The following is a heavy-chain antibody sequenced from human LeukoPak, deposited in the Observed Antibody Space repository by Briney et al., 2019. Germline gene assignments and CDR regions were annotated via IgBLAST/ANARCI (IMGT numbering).Heavy chain of an antibody. CDR2: IYYSGST. D-gene: IGHD3-22*01. CDR3: ARGRVYYDSGAYH. CDR1: GGSISSYY. J-gene: IGHJ5*02. Sequence: PSETLSLTCTVSGGSISSYYWSWIRQPPGKGLEWIGYIYYSGSTSYSPSLKSRVTISLDTSRNQFSLKLTSVTAADTAVYFCARGRVYYDSGAYHWGQGTLVTVSS. V-gene: IGHV4-59*01.